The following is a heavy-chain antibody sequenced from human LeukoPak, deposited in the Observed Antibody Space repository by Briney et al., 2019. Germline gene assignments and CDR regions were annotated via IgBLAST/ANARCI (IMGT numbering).Heavy chain of an antibody. CDR1: GFTFSSYA. CDR3: AKGPGYCSGGSCAQYFQH. J-gene: IGHJ1*01. Sequence: GGSLRLSCAASGFTFSSYAMGWVRQAPGKGREGVSAISGSGGSTYYAYSVKGRFTISRDNSKNTLYLQMNSLRAEDTAVYYCAKGPGYCSGGSCAQYFQHWGQGTLVTVSS. CDR2: ISGSGGST. V-gene: IGHV3-23*01. D-gene: IGHD2-15*01.